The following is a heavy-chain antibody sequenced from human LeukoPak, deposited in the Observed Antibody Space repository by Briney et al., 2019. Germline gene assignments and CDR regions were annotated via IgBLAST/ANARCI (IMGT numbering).Heavy chain of an antibody. CDR3: AKDREITFGGVIVN. V-gene: IGHV3-23*01. CDR2: ISGSGGST. D-gene: IGHD3-16*02. CDR1: GFTFSSYA. J-gene: IGHJ4*02. Sequence: GSLRLSCAASGFTFSSYAMSWVRQAPGKGLEWVSAISGSGGSTYYADSVKGRFAISRDNSKNTLYLQMNSLRAEDTAVYYCAKDREITFGGVIVNGGQGTLVTVSS.